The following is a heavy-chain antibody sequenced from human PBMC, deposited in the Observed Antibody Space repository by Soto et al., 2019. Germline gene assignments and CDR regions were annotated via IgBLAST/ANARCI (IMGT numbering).Heavy chain of an antibody. CDR2: IYHSGTT. Sequence: SETLSLTCAVSGDSISSGYYWGRIRQPPKGWLEWIGSIYHSGTTYYNPSHRSRVTVPAETSMKQFSLMLSSATAAASALYFCSGTDRVGHYPYLGQGILVTV. CDR3: SGTDRVGHYPY. J-gene: IGHJ4*02. V-gene: IGHV4-38-2*01. D-gene: IGHD3-3*01. CDR1: GDSISSGYY.